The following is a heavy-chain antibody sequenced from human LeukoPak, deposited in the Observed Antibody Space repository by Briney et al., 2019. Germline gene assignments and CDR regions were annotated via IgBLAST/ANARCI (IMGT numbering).Heavy chain of an antibody. Sequence: GPSVKVSCKASGYTFTSYGISWVRQAPGQWLEWMGWISAYNGNTNYAKKLQGRATMTTDTSTSTAYMELRSLRSDDTAVYCCAKYSSGWLIDYWGQGTLVTVSS. D-gene: IGHD6-19*01. CDR2: ISAYNGNT. CDR3: AKYSSGWLIDY. V-gene: IGHV1-18*01. CDR1: GYTFTSYG. J-gene: IGHJ4*02.